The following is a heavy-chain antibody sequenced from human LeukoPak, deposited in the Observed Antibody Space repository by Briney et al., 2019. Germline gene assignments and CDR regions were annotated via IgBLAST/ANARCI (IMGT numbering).Heavy chain of an antibody. J-gene: IGHJ4*02. CDR3: ARDTGCAGGNCFSFYDS. D-gene: IGHD2-15*01. CDR1: GFTFSTYW. CDR2: IKEDGSQK. V-gene: IGHV3-7*01. Sequence: PGGSLRLSCAASGFTFSTYWMTWVRQAPGKGLEWVANIKEDGSQKYYVDSVKGRFTISRDNAKSSLYLQMDSLRAEDTAVYYCARDTGCAGGNCFSFYDSWGQGTLVTVSS.